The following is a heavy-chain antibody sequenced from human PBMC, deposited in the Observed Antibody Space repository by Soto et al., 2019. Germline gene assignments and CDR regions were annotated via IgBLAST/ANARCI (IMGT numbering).Heavy chain of an antibody. D-gene: IGHD5-18*01. J-gene: IGHJ3*02. CDR3: ARPANTAMGLDAFDI. V-gene: IGHV1-69*13. CDR2: IIPIFGTA. Sequence: ASVKVSCKASGGTFSSYAISWLRQSPGQGLEWMGGIIPIFGTANYAQKFQGRVTITADESTSTAYMELSSLRSEDTAVYYCARPANTAMGLDAFDIWGQGTMVTVSS. CDR1: GGTFSSYA.